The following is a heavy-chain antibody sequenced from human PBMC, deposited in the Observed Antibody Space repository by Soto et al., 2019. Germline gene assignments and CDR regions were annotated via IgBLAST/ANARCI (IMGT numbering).Heavy chain of an antibody. Sequence: PSETLSLTCTVSGGSNSSSSYYWGWIRQPPGKGLEWIGSIYYSGSTYYNPSLKSRVTISVDTSKNQFSLKLSSVTAADTAVYYCATRNALTIAVAGTSVRREFDYWGQGTLVTVSS. CDR1: GGSNSSSSYY. CDR2: IYYSGST. CDR3: ATRNALTIAVAGTSVRREFDY. D-gene: IGHD6-19*01. V-gene: IGHV4-39*01. J-gene: IGHJ4*02.